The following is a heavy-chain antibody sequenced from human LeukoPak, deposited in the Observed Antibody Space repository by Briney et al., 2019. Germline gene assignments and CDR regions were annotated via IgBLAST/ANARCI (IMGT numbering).Heavy chain of an antibody. CDR3: ARDQEGALFDY. D-gene: IGHD1-26*01. V-gene: IGHV3-53*01. Sequence: GGSLRLSCAASGFTVSSNYMNWVRQAPGKGLEWVSVIYIGGTTYYADSVRGRFTISRDNSKNTLYLQMNSLRAEDTAVYYCARDQEGALFDYWGQGTLVTVSS. J-gene: IGHJ4*02. CDR1: GFTVSSNY. CDR2: IYIGGTT.